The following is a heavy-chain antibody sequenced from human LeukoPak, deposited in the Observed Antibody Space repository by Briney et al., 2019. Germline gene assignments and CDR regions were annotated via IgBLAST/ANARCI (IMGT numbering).Heavy chain of an antibody. Sequence: GGSLRLSCAASGFTFSSYAMSWVRQAPGKGLEWASAISGSGGSTYYADSVKGRFTISRDNSKNTLYLQMNSLRAEDTAVYYCAKVGETTVREYYFDYWGQGTLVTVSS. CDR2: ISGSGGST. J-gene: IGHJ4*02. D-gene: IGHD3-10*01. V-gene: IGHV3-23*01. CDR1: GFTFSSYA. CDR3: AKVGETTVREYYFDY.